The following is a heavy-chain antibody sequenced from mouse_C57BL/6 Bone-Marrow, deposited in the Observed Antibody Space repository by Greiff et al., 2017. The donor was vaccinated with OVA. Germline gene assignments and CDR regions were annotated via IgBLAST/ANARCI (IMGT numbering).Heavy chain of an antibody. D-gene: IGHD3-3*01. CDR1: GFTFSSYA. V-gene: IGHV5-9-1*02. CDR3: TRDCRDHYAMDY. J-gene: IGHJ4*01. CDR2: LSSGGDYI. Sequence: EVKLVESGEGLVKPGGSLKLSCAASGFTFSSYAMSWVRQTPEKRLEWVAYLSSGGDYIYYADTVKGRFTISRDNARNTLYLQMSSLKSEDTAMYYCTRDCRDHYAMDYWGQGTSVTVSS.